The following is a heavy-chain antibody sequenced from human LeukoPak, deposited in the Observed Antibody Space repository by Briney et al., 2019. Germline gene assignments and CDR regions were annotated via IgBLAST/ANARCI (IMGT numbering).Heavy chain of an antibody. CDR3: ARDRYDIVTGYRRIDY. V-gene: IGHV4-4*02. Sequence: PSGTLSLTCAVSGGSISSSNWWIWVRQTPGKGLEWIGELYHAGSTNYNPSLESRVTISVDRSKNQLSLKLISVTAADTAFYYCARDRYDIVTGYRRIDYWGQGILVTVSS. CDR1: GGSISSSNW. J-gene: IGHJ4*02. D-gene: IGHD3-9*01. CDR2: LYHAGST.